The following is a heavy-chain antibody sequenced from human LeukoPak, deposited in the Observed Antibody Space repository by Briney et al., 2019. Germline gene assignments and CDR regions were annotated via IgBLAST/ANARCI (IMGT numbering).Heavy chain of an antibody. J-gene: IGHJ4*02. V-gene: IGHV4-39*07. Sequence: PSETLSLTCTVSGGSISSSSYYWSWIRQPPGKGLEWIGEINHGGSTNYNPSLKSRVTISVDTSKNQFSLKLSSVTTADTAVYYCARGHSSSSAEGFDYWGQGTLVTVSS. CDR1: GGSISSSSYY. D-gene: IGHD6-6*01. CDR2: INHGGST. CDR3: ARGHSSSSAEGFDY.